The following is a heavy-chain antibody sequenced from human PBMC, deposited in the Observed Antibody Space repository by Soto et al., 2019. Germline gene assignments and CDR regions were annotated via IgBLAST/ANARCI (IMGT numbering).Heavy chain of an antibody. V-gene: IGHV3-23*01. Sequence: EVHLLESGGGLVQPGGSLRLSCEASGITFSSFPMSWVRQAPGEGLEWVSSISANGDGTYYADSVRGHFTISRDNAKNTLYLHMNALPADDTALDYCAKGSRPCCSAGTCYWTDDYWGQGTLVTVSS. J-gene: IGHJ4*02. CDR3: AKGSRPCCSAGTCYWTDDY. D-gene: IGHD2-15*01. CDR1: GITFSSFP. CDR2: ISANGDGT.